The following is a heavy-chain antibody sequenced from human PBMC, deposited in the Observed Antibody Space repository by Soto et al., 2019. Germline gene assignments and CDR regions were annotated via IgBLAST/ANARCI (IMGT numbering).Heavy chain of an antibody. CDR1: GGTFSSYA. CDR3: ASQDRGHPC. CDR2: IIPIFGTA. Sequence: QVQLVQSGAEVKKPGSSVKVSCKASGGTFSSYAISWVRQAPGQGLEWMGGIIPIFGTANYAQKFQGRVTITADKSPSTAYMEVNCWTTVGTVAYYCASQDRGHPCWGQGTLVTVSS. V-gene: IGHV1-69*06. J-gene: IGHJ4*02.